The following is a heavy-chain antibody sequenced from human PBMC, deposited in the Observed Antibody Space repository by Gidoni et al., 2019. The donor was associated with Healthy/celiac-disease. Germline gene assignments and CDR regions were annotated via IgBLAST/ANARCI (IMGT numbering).Heavy chain of an antibody. CDR2: IYYSGST. D-gene: IGHD3-3*01. Sequence: QVQLQESGPGLVKPSETLSLTCTVSGGSISSYYWSWIRQPPGKGLEWIGYIYYSGSTNYNPSLKSRVTISVDTSKNQFSLKLSSVTAADTAVYYCARDRYDFWSGYYTSWFDPWGQGTLVTVSS. CDR1: GGSISSYY. J-gene: IGHJ5*02. V-gene: IGHV4-59*01. CDR3: ARDRYDFWSGYYTSWFDP.